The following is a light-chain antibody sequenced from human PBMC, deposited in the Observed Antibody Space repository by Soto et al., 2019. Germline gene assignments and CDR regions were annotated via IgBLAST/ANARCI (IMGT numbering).Light chain of an antibody. CDR2: AAS. CDR1: QGISSS. J-gene: IGKJ5*01. CDR3: QQYYTYPLT. V-gene: IGKV1-8*01. Sequence: AIRMTQSPSSFSASTGDRVTITCRASQGISSSLAWYQQKPGKAPKLLIYAASTLQSGVPSRFSGSGSGTDFTLTISCLHSEDFATYYCQQYYTYPLTFGQGTRLEIK.